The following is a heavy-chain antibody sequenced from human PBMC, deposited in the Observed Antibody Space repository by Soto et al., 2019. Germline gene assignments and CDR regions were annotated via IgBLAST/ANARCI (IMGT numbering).Heavy chain of an antibody. Sequence: PSETLSLTCTVSGGSISNYYWSWIRQPPGKGLEWIAYIYYSGNTNYNPSLKSRVTISVDTSKNQFSLKMSSVTAADTAVYYCARDLDLSDTSGYFAYWGQGTLVTVSS. D-gene: IGHD3-22*01. V-gene: IGHV4-59*01. J-gene: IGHJ4*02. CDR2: IYYSGNT. CDR3: ARDLDLSDTSGYFAY. CDR1: GGSISNYY.